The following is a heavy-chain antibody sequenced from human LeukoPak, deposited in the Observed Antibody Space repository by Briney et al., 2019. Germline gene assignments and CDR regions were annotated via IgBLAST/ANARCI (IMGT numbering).Heavy chain of an antibody. D-gene: IGHD3-10*01. CDR3: ARDHPPAMVRGVTIDY. CDR1: GYTFTGYY. J-gene: IGHJ4*02. Sequence: ASVKVSCKASGYTFTGYYMHWVRQAPGQGLEWMGWINPNSGGTNYAQKFQGRVTMTRDTSISTAYMELSRLRSDDTAVYYCARDHPPAMVRGVTIDYWGQGTLVTVSP. CDR2: INPNSGGT. V-gene: IGHV1-2*02.